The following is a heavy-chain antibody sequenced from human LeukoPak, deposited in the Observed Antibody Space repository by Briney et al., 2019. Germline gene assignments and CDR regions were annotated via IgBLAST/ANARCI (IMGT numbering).Heavy chain of an antibody. D-gene: IGHD3-9*01. CDR3: ARVDYDISTGYYWSV. J-gene: IGHJ4*02. CDR1: AFTLSSYA. CDR2: IYSGGST. Sequence: GRCLTLSCPASAFTLSSYAMSWVRQAAGKVLEWVAVIYSGGSTFYEDSVEGRFTISKHNSNNTLYLQMDSLRAEDTAVYYCARVDYDISTGYYWSVWGQGTLVTVSS. V-gene: IGHV3-53*04.